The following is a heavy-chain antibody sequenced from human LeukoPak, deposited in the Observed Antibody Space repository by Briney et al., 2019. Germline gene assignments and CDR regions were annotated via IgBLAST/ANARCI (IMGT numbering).Heavy chain of an antibody. CDR3: AKGSSWAEY. J-gene: IGHJ4*02. CDR1: GFTFSTYA. Sequence: GGSLRLSCPASGFTFSTYAMSWVRPAPGKGLEWVSGITNSGGTTYYADSVKGRSTISRDNSKNTLYLQMNSLRAEDTAVYYCAKGSSWAEYWGQGTLVTVST. V-gene: IGHV3-23*01. CDR2: ITNSGGTT. D-gene: IGHD6-19*01.